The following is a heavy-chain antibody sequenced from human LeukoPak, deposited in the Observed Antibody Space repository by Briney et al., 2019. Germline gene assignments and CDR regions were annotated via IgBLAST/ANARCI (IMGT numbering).Heavy chain of an antibody. Sequence: ASVKVSCKTSGYTLTSYYMHWVRQAPGQGLEWMGVINPSGGSTNYAQKFQGRVTMTSDTSKRTVYMELSSLRSEDTAVYHCARDWNWRTYNSSWPDYWGQGTLVSVSS. D-gene: IGHD6-13*01. CDR1: GYTLTSYY. V-gene: IGHV1-46*01. J-gene: IGHJ4*02. CDR2: INPSGGST. CDR3: ARDWNWRTYNSSWPDY.